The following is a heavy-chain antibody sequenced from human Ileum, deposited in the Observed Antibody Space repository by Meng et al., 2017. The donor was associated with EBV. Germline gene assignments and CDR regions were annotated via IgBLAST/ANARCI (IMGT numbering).Heavy chain of an antibody. V-gene: IGHV4-4*02. CDR2: VYHRGDT. J-gene: IGHJ4*02. Sequence: VHLQESGPGLVKPSGTLSLTCTVSGDSISSDIWWSWVRQPPGKGLEWIGEVYHRGDTNYNPSLKSRVDISVDKSKNQFYLSLFSVTAADTAVYYCGRDQGRELINHWGQGTLVAVSS. D-gene: IGHD1-7*01. CDR1: GDSISSDIW. CDR3: GRDQGRELINH.